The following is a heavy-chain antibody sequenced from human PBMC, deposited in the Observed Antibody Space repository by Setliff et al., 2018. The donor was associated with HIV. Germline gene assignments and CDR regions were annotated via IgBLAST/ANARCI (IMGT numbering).Heavy chain of an antibody. CDR3: ARDRSSGWSLYYGMDV. J-gene: IGHJ6*02. CDR2: MNPDSGNT. D-gene: IGHD6-19*01. CDR1: GYTFINYD. V-gene: IGHV1-8*02. Sequence: ASVKVSCKASGYTFINYDIYWVRQTTGQGLEWMGWMNPDSGNTGYAQKFQGRVTMTRNTSISTAYMDLSSLRSEDTAVYYCARDRSSGWSLYYGMDVWGQGTTVTVSS.